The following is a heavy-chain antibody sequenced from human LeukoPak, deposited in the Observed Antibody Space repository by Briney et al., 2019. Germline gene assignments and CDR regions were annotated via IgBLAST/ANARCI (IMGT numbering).Heavy chain of an antibody. CDR1: GFTVSNSG. Sequence: GRSLRLSWDASGFTVSNSGMHSVRHAPGKGLELGAVIWRDAINQYYADSVKGRFTISRDNFKNTVSLQMNSLRAEDTAIYYCAKDAQRGFDYSNSLEHWGQGSLVTVSS. V-gene: IGHV3-33*06. CDR2: IWRDAINQ. J-gene: IGHJ4*02. CDR3: AKDAQRGFDYSNSLEH. D-gene: IGHD4-11*01.